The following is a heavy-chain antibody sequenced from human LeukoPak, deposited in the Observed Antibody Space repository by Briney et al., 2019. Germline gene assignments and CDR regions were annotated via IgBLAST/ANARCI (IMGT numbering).Heavy chain of an antibody. CDR1: GFIFSSYW. V-gene: IGHV3-7*04. J-gene: IGHJ4*02. D-gene: IGHD5-18*01. CDR3: ARGYNYVFY. Sequence: GGSLRLSCAASGFIFSSYWMTWVRQPPGKGLEWVANINLDGSEVHYLDSVKGRFTISRDNAKNSLYLQMTSLRAEDTAVYCCARGYNYVFYWGQGTLVTVSS. CDR2: INLDGSEV.